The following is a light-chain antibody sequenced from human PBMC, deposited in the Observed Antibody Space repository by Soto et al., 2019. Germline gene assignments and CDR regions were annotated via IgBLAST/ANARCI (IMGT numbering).Light chain of an antibody. CDR2: GAS. J-gene: IGKJ1*01. CDR3: QQYNIWPRT. V-gene: IGKV3-15*01. CDR1: QSVSSY. Sequence: EIVLTQSPATLSLSPCEIATLSCRASQSVSSYLAWYQQKSGQAPRLLIYGASTRATGISARFSGSGSGTEFTLTISSLQSEDFAVYYCQQYNIWPRTFGQGTKVDI.